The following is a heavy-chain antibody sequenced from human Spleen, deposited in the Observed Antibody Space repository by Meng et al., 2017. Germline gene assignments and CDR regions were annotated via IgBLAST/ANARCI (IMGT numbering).Heavy chain of an antibody. Sequence: SETLSLTCTVSGGSISSGGYYWSWIRQSPGKGLEWIGEINHSGSTNYKESLKSRATISVDTSKNQSSLKVASMTAADTALYYCARGPTTEAHDFDPWGQGTLVTVSS. D-gene: IGHD4-17*01. V-gene: IGHV4-39*07. CDR3: ARGPTTEAHDFDP. CDR2: INHSGST. J-gene: IGHJ5*02. CDR1: GGSISSGGYY.